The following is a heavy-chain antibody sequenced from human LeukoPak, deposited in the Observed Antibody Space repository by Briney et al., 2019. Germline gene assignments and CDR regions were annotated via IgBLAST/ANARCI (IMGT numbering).Heavy chain of an antibody. V-gene: IGHV3-21*04. CDR1: GFTFSSYN. Sequence: GGSLRLSCAASGFTFSSYNMNWVRQAPGKGLEWVSSISSSSSYIYYADSVKGRFTISRDNAKNSLYLQMNSLRAEDTAVYYCAREREYCSGGSCYFDYWGQGTLVTVSS. J-gene: IGHJ4*02. D-gene: IGHD2-15*01. CDR2: ISSSSSYI. CDR3: AREREYCSGGSCYFDY.